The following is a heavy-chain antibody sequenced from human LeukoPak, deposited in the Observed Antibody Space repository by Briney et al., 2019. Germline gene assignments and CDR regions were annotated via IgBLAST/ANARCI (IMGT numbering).Heavy chain of an antibody. CDR1: DYYISSDYY. CDR3: ARLSYGYDPNCFDS. J-gene: IGHJ4*02. V-gene: IGHV4-38-2*02. D-gene: IGHD5-12*01. CDR2: VLHTGST. Sequence: SETLSLTCTVSDYYISSDYYWGWIRQPPGKGLEWIGAVLHTGSTFHNPSLESRVTISLDTSKNQFSLELTSVTTADTAIYYCARLSYGYDPNCFDSWGQGTLVTVSS.